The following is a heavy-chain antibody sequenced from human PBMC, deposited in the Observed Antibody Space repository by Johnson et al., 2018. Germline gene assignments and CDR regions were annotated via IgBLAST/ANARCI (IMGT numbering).Heavy chain of an antibody. CDR1: GFAFSENY. D-gene: IGHD3-16*01. Sequence: VQLVESGGGLVKSGGSXRLSCAASGFAFSENYINWMRQAPGKGLEWISYISSSGRTIYYADSVKGRFTVSRDNAKSSVYLQLNSLRVEDTAVYYCARDASFGASGIWGQGTLVTVFS. CDR2: ISSSGRTI. V-gene: IGHV3-11*01. CDR3: ARDASFGASGI. J-gene: IGHJ4*02.